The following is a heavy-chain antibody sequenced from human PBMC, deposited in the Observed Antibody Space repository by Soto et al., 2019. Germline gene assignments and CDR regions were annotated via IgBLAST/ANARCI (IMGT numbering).Heavy chain of an antibody. Sequence: GGSLRLSCAASGFTFSSYWMSWVRQAPGKGLEWVANIKQDGSGKYYVDSVKGRFTISGDNAKNSLYLQMNSLRAEDTAVYYCARPLLGSRAFDIWGQGTMVTVSS. CDR2: IKQDGSGK. CDR1: GFTFSSYW. D-gene: IGHD6-6*01. J-gene: IGHJ3*02. V-gene: IGHV3-7*01. CDR3: ARPLLGSRAFDI.